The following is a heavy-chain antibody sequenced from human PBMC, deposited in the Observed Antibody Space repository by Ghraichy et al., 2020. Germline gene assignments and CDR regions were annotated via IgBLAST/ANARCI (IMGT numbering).Heavy chain of an antibody. V-gene: IGHV3-23*01. Sequence: GGSLRLSCAASGFTFSSYAMSWVRQAPGKGLEWVSAISGSGGSTYYADSVKGRFTISRDNSKNTLYLQMNSLRAEDTAVYYCAKDRGQGDWGNDAFDIWGQGTMVTVSS. D-gene: IGHD3-10*01. J-gene: IGHJ3*02. CDR1: GFTFSSYA. CDR3: AKDRGQGDWGNDAFDI. CDR2: ISGSGGST.